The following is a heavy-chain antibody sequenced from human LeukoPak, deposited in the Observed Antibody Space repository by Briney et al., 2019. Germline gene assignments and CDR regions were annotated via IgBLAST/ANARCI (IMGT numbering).Heavy chain of an antibody. CDR2: VSNGADYT. J-gene: IGHJ5*02. Sequence: GGSLGLSCAASGFTFTDHTMGWVRQAPGKGLEWVSSVSNGADYTYYADSVKGRFTISRDNSRNTLYLQMDSLRAEDTALYYCVREAGYCSPTGCSYTNWFDPWGQGTLVTVSS. CDR1: GFTFTDHT. D-gene: IGHD2-2*01. V-gene: IGHV3-23*01. CDR3: VREAGYCSPTGCSYTNWFDP.